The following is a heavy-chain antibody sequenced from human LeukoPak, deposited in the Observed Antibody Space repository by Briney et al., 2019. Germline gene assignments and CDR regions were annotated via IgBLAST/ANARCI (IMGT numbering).Heavy chain of an antibody. Sequence: GGTLRLSCAASGFTFSSYGMNWVRQAPGEGLEWVSGITGRGESIYYAGSVKGRFTISRDNSKNTLYLQMNSLRAEDTAVYYCAKDRRLAAFDYGGQGTLVTVSS. CDR1: GFTFSSYG. CDR3: AKDRRLAAFDY. V-gene: IGHV3-23*01. J-gene: IGHJ4*02. CDR2: ITGRGESI. D-gene: IGHD6-25*01.